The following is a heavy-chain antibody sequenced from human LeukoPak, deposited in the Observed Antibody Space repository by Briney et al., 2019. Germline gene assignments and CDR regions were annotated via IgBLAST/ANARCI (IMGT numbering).Heavy chain of an antibody. D-gene: IGHD4-17*01. CDR2: INSDGSNK. CDR1: GFTFSNYW. J-gene: IGHJ4*02. CDR3: ARSDYGDNY. V-gene: IGHV3-74*01. Sequence: PGGSLRLSCAASGFTFSNYWMHWVRHAPGKGLEWVSRINSDGSNKTYADSVKGRFTISRDNAKNTLYLQMSSLRVGDTAVYYCARSDYGDNYWGQGILVTVSS.